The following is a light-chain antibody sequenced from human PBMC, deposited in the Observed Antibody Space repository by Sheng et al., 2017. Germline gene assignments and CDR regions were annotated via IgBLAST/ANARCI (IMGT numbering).Light chain of an antibody. V-gene: IGLV2-14*01. CDR2: DVS. CDR3: SSYTSSSTPVV. CDR1: SSDVGGYNY. Sequence: QSALTQPASVSGSPGQSITISCTGTSSDVGGYNYVSWYQQHPGKAPKLMIYDVSNRPSGVSNRFSGSKSGNTAXLTISGLQAEDEADYYCSSYTSSSTPVVFGGGTKLTVL. J-gene: IGLJ2*01.